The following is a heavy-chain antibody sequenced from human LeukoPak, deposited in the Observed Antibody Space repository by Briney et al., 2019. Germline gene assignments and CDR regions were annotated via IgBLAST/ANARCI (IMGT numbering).Heavy chain of an antibody. D-gene: IGHD6-6*01. CDR2: IYGDGST. V-gene: IGHV3-66*01. J-gene: IGHJ6*02. Sequence: GGSLRLSCAASGFTVSSNHMNWVRQVPGKGLEWVSVIYGDGSTYYADSVKGRFTISRDNSKNTLYLQMNSLRAEDTAVYYCARTYSSSSAIYYYYGMDVWGQGTTVTVSS. CDR1: GFTVSSNH. CDR3: ARTYSSSSAIYYYYGMDV.